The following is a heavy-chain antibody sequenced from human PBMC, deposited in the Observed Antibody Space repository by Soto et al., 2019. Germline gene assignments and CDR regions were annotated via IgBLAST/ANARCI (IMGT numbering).Heavy chain of an antibody. CDR3: ARVPDYYGSGNLNWFDP. CDR1: GYTFTSYG. Sequence: ASVKVSCKASGYTFTSYGISWVRQAPGQGLEWMGWISAYNGNTNYAQKLQGRVTMTTDTSTSTAYMELRSLRSDDTAVYYCARVPDYYGSGNLNWFDPWGQGTLVTVSS. D-gene: IGHD3-10*01. J-gene: IGHJ5*02. CDR2: ISAYNGNT. V-gene: IGHV1-18*01.